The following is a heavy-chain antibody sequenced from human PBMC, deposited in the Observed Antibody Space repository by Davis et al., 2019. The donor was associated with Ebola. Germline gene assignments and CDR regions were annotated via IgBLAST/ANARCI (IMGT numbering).Heavy chain of an antibody. D-gene: IGHD3-10*01. CDR3: ARAPEYYGSGSYYIVRTYGMDV. CDR1: GGSFSGYY. V-gene: IGHV4-34*01. Sequence: MPSETLSLTCAVYGGSFSGYYWSWIRQPPGKGLEWIGEINHSGSTNYNPSLKSRVTISVDTSKNQFSLKLSSVTAADTAVYYCARAPEYYGSGSYYIVRTYGMDVWGQGTTVTVSS. CDR2: INHSGST. J-gene: IGHJ6*02.